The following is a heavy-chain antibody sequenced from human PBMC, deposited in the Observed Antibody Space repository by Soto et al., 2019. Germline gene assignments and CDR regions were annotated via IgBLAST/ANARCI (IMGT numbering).Heavy chain of an antibody. Sequence: QVQLVESGGGVVQPGRSLRLSCAASGFTFSSYGMHWVRQAPGKGLEWVAVISYDGSNKYYADSVKGRFTISRDNSKNTLYLHMNSLRAEDTAVYYCAKVPSVPTGPYYNYGMDVWGQGTTVTVSS. CDR1: GFTFSSYG. V-gene: IGHV3-30*18. CDR3: AKVPSVPTGPYYNYGMDV. CDR2: ISYDGSNK. J-gene: IGHJ6*02. D-gene: IGHD4-17*01.